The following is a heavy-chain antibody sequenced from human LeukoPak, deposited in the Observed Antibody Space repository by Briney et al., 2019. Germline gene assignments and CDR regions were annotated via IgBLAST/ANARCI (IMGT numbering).Heavy chain of an antibody. V-gene: IGHV3-30*02. Sequence: PGGSLRLSCAASGFTFSSYGMHWVRQAPGKGLEWVAFIRYDGSNKYYADSVKGRFTISRDNSKNTLYLQMNSLRAEDTAVYYCARDPPGSGSLLHFEYWGQGTVVTVSS. CDR1: GFTFSSYG. CDR3: ARDPPGSGSLLHFEY. D-gene: IGHD5-12*01. CDR2: IRYDGSNK. J-gene: IGHJ4*02.